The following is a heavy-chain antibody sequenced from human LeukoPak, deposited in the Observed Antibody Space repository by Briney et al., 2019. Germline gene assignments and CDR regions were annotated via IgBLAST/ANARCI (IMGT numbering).Heavy chain of an antibody. J-gene: IGHJ4*02. Sequence: PSETLSLTCTVSGGSISSSSYYWGWLRQPPGTGLEWIGSIYYSGSTYYNPSLKSRVTISVDTSKNQFSLKLSSVTAADTAVYYCARDRYYYDSSGYYVFDYWGQGTLVTVSS. V-gene: IGHV4-39*07. CDR3: ARDRYYYDSSGYYVFDY. CDR1: GGSISSSSYY. CDR2: IYYSGST. D-gene: IGHD3-22*01.